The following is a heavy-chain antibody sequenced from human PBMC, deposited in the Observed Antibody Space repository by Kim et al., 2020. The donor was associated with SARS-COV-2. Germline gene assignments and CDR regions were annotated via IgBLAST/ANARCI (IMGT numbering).Heavy chain of an antibody. J-gene: IGHJ6*02. D-gene: IGHD3-10*01. CDR1: GFTFSSYG. CDR3: ARDRRYYGSGSEGYYYYYGMDV. V-gene: IGHV3-33*05. Sequence: GGSLRLSCAASGFTFSSYGMHWVRQAPGKGLEWVAVISYDGSNKYYADSVKGRFTISRDNSKNTLYLQMNSLRAEDTAVYYCARDRRYYGSGSEGYYYYYGMDVWGQGTTVTVSS. CDR2: ISYDGSNK.